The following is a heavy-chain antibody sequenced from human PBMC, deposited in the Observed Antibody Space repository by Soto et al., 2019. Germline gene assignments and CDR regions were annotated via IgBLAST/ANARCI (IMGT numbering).Heavy chain of an antibody. Sequence: QVQLVESGGGVVQPGRSLRLSCAASGFTFSTYGMHWVRQTPGKGLEWVAVISYDGSNKDYADSVKGRFTISRDNSENTLYLEMNSLKAEDTALYYCLSTMIGVVNWGQGTLVTVSS. CDR1: GFTFSTYG. CDR3: LSTMIGVVN. V-gene: IGHV3-30*03. D-gene: IGHD3-22*01. CDR2: ISYDGSNK. J-gene: IGHJ4*02.